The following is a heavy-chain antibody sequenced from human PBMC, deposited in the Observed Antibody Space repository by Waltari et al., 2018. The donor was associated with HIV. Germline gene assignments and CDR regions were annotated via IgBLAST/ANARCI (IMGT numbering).Heavy chain of an antibody. D-gene: IGHD2-21*01. CDR3: AKGAFDMVVVSALDS. Sequence: EVQLLESGGGLVQPGGSLRLSCAASGFTFSSYAMSWVRQAPGRGVQWMAVSGSSSSTTYSAESVKGRFTNSSDKSENTLYRQINSLGAEDTAVYYCAKGAFDMVVVSALDSWGHGTLVTVSS. J-gene: IGHJ5*01. CDR2: SGSSSSTT. CDR1: GFTFSSYA. V-gene: IGHV3-23*01.